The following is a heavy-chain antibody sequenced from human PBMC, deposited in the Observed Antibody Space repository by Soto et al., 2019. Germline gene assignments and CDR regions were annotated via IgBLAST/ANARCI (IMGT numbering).Heavy chain of an antibody. J-gene: IGHJ4*02. V-gene: IGHV4-30-4*01. D-gene: IGHD6-13*01. CDR2: IYYSGST. CDR1: GGSISSGDYY. Sequence: SETLSLTCTVSGGSISSGDYYWSWIRQPPGKGLEWIGYIYYSGSTYYNPSLKSRVTISVDTSKNQFSLKLSSVTAADTAVYYCARDGEQQLVHDDWGQGTLVTVSS. CDR3: ARDGEQQLVHDD.